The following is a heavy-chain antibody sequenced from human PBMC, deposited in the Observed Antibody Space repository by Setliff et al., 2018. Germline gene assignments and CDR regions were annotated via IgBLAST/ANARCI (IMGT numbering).Heavy chain of an antibody. J-gene: IGHJ4*02. V-gene: IGHV4-34*01. CDR3: ARGVVRGVIRFDY. CDR1: GGSFSGYY. Sequence: KTSETLSLTCAVYGGSFSGYYWSWIRQPPGKGLEWIGEINHSGSTNYNPSLKSRVTISVDTSKNQFSLKLSSVTAADTAVYYCARGVVRGVIRFDYWGQGTLVTSPQ. D-gene: IGHD3-10*01. CDR2: INHSGST.